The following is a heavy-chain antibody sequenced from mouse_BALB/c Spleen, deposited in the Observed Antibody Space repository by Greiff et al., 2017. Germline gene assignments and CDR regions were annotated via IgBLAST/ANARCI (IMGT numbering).Heavy chain of an antibody. Sequence: EVHLVESGPGLVKPSQSLSLTCSVTGYSITSGYYWNWIRQFPGNKLEWMGYISYDGSNNYNPSLKNRISITRDTSKNQFFLKLNSVTTEDTATYYCAMEGYYDYDRGFAYWGQGTLVTVSA. CDR2: ISYDGSN. J-gene: IGHJ3*01. CDR1: GYSITSGYY. D-gene: IGHD2-4*01. V-gene: IGHV3-6*02. CDR3: AMEGYYDYDRGFAY.